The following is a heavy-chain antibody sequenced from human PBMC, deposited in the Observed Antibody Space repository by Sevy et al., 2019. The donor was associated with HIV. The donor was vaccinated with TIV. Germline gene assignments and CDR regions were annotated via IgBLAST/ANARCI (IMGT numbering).Heavy chain of an antibody. CDR2: ISYDGSNK. V-gene: IGHV3-33*01. CDR3: ARDPRMYGDYLLAYFDS. Sequence: GGSLRLSCAASGFTPSTYGMHWVRQAPGKGLEWVADISYDGSNKYYVDSVKGRFTISRDNSKNTLFLQMNSLRAEDTAVYYCARDPRMYGDYLLAYFDSWGQGTLVTVSS. J-gene: IGHJ4*02. CDR1: GFTPSTYG. D-gene: IGHD2-8*01.